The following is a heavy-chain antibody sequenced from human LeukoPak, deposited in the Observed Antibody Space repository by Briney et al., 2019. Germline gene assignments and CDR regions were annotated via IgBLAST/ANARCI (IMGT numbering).Heavy chain of an antibody. CDR1: GFTFSSYW. Sequence: GSLRLSCAASGFTFSSYWMHWVRQAPGKGLVWVSRINSDGSSTSYADSVKGRFTISRDNAKNTLYLQMNSLRAEDTAVYYCARDPSLYDSSGYFDYWGQGTLVTVSS. V-gene: IGHV3-74*01. CDR2: INSDGSST. CDR3: ARDPSLYDSSGYFDY. J-gene: IGHJ4*02. D-gene: IGHD3-22*01.